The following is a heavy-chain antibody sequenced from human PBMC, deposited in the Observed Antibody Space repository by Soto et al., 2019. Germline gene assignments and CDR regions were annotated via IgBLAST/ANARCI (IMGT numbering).Heavy chain of an antibody. J-gene: IGHJ6*02. CDR3: ARKLELRGSYYYYYDMAV. CDR2: INPNSGGT. Sequence: GASVKVSCKASGYTFTDYYMHWVRQAPGQGLEWMGWINPNSGGTNYAQKFQGRVTMTRDTSISTAYMELSRLRSDDTAVYYCARKLELRGSYYYYYDMAVWGQGTTVTVSS. D-gene: IGHD1-7*01. CDR1: GYTFTDYY. V-gene: IGHV1-2*02.